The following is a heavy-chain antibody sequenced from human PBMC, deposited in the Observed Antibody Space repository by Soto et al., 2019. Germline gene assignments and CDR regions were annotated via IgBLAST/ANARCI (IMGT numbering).Heavy chain of an antibody. Sequence: GGSLSLSCAASGFNFKTYALSWVRQAPGKGLEWVAGISGSGGSTFYADSVKGRFTISRDNSKNTLYLQMNSLRAEDTAVYYCAKDLRGMLLVLYYYYGMDVWGQGTTVTVSS. J-gene: IGHJ6*02. D-gene: IGHD2-15*01. CDR1: GFNFKTYA. CDR3: AKDLRGMLLVLYYYYGMDV. V-gene: IGHV3-23*01. CDR2: ISGSGGST.